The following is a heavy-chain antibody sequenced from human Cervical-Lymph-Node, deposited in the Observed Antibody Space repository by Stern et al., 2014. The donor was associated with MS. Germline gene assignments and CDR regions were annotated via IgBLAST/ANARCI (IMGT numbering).Heavy chain of an antibody. CDR2: ITPVGGMT. CDR1: GLNFTTYY. V-gene: IGHV1-46*01. Sequence: QLVQSGAEVKKPGASVPVSCKAPGLNFTTYYINWVRQAPGQGLEWMGIITPVGGMTRSAQKFKGRRTLARDDPKSTFTFELCSLTSEDTAVYYCAGNNKVLKNAFDIWGQGTLVTVS. CDR3: AGNNKVLKNAFDI. D-gene: IGHD4/OR15-4a*01. J-gene: IGHJ3*02.